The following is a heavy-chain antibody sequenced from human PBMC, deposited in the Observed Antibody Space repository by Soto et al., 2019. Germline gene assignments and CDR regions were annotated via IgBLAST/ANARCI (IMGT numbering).Heavy chain of an antibody. J-gene: IGHJ4*02. CDR3: AREGASGSHIGY. CDR1: GGTFSSYA. V-gene: IGHV1-69*01. D-gene: IGHD3-22*01. Sequence: QVQLVQSGAEVKKPGSSVKVSCKASGGTFSSYAISWVRQAPGQGLEWMGGITPTFGTANYAQKCQGRVTITADESTSTAYMELSSLRSEDTAVYYCAREGASGSHIGYWGQGTLVTVSS. CDR2: ITPTFGTA.